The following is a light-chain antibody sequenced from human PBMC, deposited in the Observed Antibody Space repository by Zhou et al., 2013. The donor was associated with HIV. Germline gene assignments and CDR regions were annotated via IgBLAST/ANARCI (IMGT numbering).Light chain of an antibody. J-gene: IGKJ1*01. Sequence: DIQMTQSPSSLSASVGDKVTITCRASRSISTHLSWYQHKPGKVPKLLIYAATILQSGVPSRFSGSGSGTEFTLTISSLQPEDFATYYCLQHNSYPPSFGQGTKVEIK. CDR3: LQHNSYPPS. CDR1: RSISTH. CDR2: AAT. V-gene: IGKV1-17*01.